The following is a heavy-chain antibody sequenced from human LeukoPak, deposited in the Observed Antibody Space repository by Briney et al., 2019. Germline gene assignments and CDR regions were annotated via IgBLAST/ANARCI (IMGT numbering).Heavy chain of an antibody. V-gene: IGHV3-48*03. CDR3: AREMATLPAFDY. Sequence: GGSLRLSCAASGFTFSSYEMNWVRQAPGKGLEWVSYISSSGSTVYYADSVKGRFTISRDNAKNSLYLQMNSLRAEDTAVYYCAREMATLPAFDYWGQGTLVTVSS. CDR1: GFTFSSYE. CDR2: ISSSGSTV. J-gene: IGHJ4*02. D-gene: IGHD5-24*01.